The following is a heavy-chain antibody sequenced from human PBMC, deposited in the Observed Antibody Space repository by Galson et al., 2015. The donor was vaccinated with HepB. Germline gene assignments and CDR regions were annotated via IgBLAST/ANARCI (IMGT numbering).Heavy chain of an antibody. CDR2: ISASGGNT. CDR3: ARDPLPTGIQLWYFDY. V-gene: IGHV3-23*01. CDR1: GFTFSNYA. D-gene: IGHD5-18*01. Sequence: SLRLSCAASGFTFSNYAMNWVRQAPGKGLEWVSTISASGGNTYYADSVKGRFTISRDNSKNTLYLQMSSLRAEDTAAYYCARDPLPTGIQLWYFDYWGQGTLVTVSS. J-gene: IGHJ4*02.